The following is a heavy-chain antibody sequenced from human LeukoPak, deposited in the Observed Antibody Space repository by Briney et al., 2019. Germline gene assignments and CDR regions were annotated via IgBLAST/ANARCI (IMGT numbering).Heavy chain of an antibody. J-gene: IGHJ5*02. V-gene: IGHV4-59*01. D-gene: IGHD2-2*01. CDR1: GGSISSYY. CDR3: ARGGSSTSWGWFDP. CDR2: IYYSGST. Sequence: PSETLSPTCTVSGGSISSYYWSWIRQPPGKGLEWIGYIYYSGSTNYNPSLKSRVTISVDTSKNQFSLKLSSVTAADTAVYYCARGGSSTSWGWFDPWGQGTLVTVSS.